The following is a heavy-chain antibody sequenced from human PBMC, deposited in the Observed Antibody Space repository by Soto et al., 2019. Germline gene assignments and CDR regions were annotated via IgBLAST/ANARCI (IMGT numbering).Heavy chain of an antibody. CDR2: ISTSHGYI. D-gene: IGHD1-26*01. J-gene: IGHJ4*02. CDR1: GYTFTSYG. CDR3: VKDRDLSGRLSGY. V-gene: IGHV1-18*01. Sequence: QVKLVQSGAEVKKPGASVKVSCKAFGYTFTSYGITWVRQAPGQGLEWMGWISTSHGYISYAQKVQGRVTMTRDTATRTAYMELRSLRSDDTAVYYCVKDRDLSGRLSGYWGQGSLVTVSS.